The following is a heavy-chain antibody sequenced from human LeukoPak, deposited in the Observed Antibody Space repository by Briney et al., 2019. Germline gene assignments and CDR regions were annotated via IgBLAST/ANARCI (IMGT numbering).Heavy chain of an antibody. CDR3: AKASWVSSADAVL. CDR2: LRGDGET. Sequence: GGSLRLSCVASGFIFRDYAMSWVRQAPAGGLEWVSSLRGDGETFYTDSVKGRFTLSRDHSRNTGYLQLSNLIVEDTAVYYCAKASWVSSADAVLWGQGTLVTVS. V-gene: IGHV3-23*01. D-gene: IGHD3-16*01. CDR1: GFIFRDYA. J-gene: IGHJ4*02.